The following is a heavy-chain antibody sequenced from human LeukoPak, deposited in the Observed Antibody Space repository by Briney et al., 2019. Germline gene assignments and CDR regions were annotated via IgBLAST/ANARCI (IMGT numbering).Heavy chain of an antibody. CDR1: GDSINSNNYY. CDR2: IYYTGSA. Sequence: SETLSLTCTVSGDSINSNNYYWGWIRQPPGKGLGWIGNIYYTGSAYYNPSFKSRVTISIDTSKNQFSLKLSSVTAADTAVSYCARAPLSSGWDKYYFDYWGLGTLVTVSS. D-gene: IGHD6-19*01. V-gene: IGHV4-39*07. J-gene: IGHJ4*02. CDR3: ARAPLSSGWDKYYFDY.